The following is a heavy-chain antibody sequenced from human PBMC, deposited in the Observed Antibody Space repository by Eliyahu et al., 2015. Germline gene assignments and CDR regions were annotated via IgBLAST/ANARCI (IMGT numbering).Heavy chain of an antibody. CDR3: ARLLGTWRYFDY. J-gene: IGHJ4*02. Sequence: SWIRQPPGKGLEWIGYIYTSGSTNYNPSLKSRVTISVDTSKNQFSLKLSSVTAADTAVYYCARLLGTWRYFDYWGQGTLVTVSP. D-gene: IGHD1-14*01. V-gene: IGHV4-4*09. CDR2: IYTSGST.